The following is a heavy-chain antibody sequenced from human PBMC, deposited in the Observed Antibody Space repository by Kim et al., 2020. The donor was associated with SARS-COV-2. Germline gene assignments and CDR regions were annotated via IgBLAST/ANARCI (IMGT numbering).Heavy chain of an antibody. CDR2: ILYDGSNK. CDR3: AKDWYYYGSGSYYYYGMDV. J-gene: IGHJ6*02. D-gene: IGHD3-10*01. V-gene: IGHV3-30*18. Sequence: GGSLRLSCVASGFTFSSYGMHWVRQAPGKGLEWVAVILYDGSNKYYADSVKGRFTISRDNSKNTLYLLMNSLRAEDTAVYYCAKDWYYYGSGSYYYYGMDVWGQGTTVTVSS. CDR1: GFTFSSYG.